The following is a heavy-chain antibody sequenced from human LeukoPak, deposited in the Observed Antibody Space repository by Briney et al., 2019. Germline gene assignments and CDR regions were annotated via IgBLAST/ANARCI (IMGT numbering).Heavy chain of an antibody. CDR1: GGTFSSYS. CDR3: ARISLGAIWGYYYGMDV. CDR2: IIPIFDTA. V-gene: IGHV1-69*13. Sequence: SVKVSCKASGGTFSSYSISWVRQAPGQGLEWMGGIIPIFDTADYAQKFQGRVTITADESKSTAYMELSSLRSEDTAVFYCARISLGAIWGYYYGMDVWGQGTTVTVSS. D-gene: IGHD1-26*01. J-gene: IGHJ6*02.